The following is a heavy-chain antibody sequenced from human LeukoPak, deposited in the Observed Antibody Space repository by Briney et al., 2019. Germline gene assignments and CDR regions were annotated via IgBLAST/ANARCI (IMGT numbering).Heavy chain of an antibody. CDR3: ARAYDYVWGSYRYRDYYYYMDV. CDR2: IYYSGST. J-gene: IGHJ6*03. Sequence: ETLSLTCTVSGGSISSYYWSWIRQPPGKGLEWIGYIYYSGSTNYNPSLKSRVTISVDTSKNQFSLKLSSVTAADTAVYYCARAYDYVWGSYRYRDYYYYMDVWGKGTTVTISS. D-gene: IGHD3-16*02. CDR1: GGSISSYY. V-gene: IGHV4-59*08.